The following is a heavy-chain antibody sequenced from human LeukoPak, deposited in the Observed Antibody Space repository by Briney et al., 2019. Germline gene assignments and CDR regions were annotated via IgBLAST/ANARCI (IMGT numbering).Heavy chain of an antibody. CDR3: ARYNWNDVASALDY. V-gene: IGHV1-2*02. D-gene: IGHD1-1*01. CDR1: GYTFSGYY. J-gene: IGHJ4*02. CDR2: ISPNSGAT. Sequence: ASVKVSCKASGYTFSGYYIHWVRQAPGQGLEWMGWISPNSGATNYAQKFQGGVTMTRDTSITTFYMEVSRLRSDDTAVYYCARYNWNDVASALDYWGQGTLVTVSS.